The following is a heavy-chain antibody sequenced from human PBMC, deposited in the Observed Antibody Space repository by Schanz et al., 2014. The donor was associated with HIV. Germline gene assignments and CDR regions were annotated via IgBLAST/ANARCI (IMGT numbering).Heavy chain of an antibody. CDR2: VKTKTDGEAT. Sequence: DVQLVESGGGLVKPGGSLRLSCAASGFTFNNAWMNWVRQAPGKGLEWLGRVKTKTDGEATDYATFVKGRITISRDDSQNTLYLQLNSLKTEDSAMYYCTSRIVTTNDYWGQGTLVTVSS. D-gene: IGHD3-16*01. V-gene: IGHV3-15*01. J-gene: IGHJ4*02. CDR3: TSRIVTTNDY. CDR1: GFTFNNAW.